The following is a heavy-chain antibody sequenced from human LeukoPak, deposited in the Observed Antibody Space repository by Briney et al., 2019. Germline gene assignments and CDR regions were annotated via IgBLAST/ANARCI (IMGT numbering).Heavy chain of an antibody. CDR1: GFTVSANY. CDR2: IYPGDNT. D-gene: IGHD1-26*01. CDR3: ARDYGSGNYPDAFDI. J-gene: IGHJ3*02. V-gene: IGHV3-66*01. Sequence: GGSLRLSCIVSGFTVSANYMGWVRQAPGKGLEWVSFIYPGDNTYYPDSVKGRFTISRDNAKNSLFLQMNSLRAEDTAVYYCARDYGSGNYPDAFDIWGQGTMVTVSS.